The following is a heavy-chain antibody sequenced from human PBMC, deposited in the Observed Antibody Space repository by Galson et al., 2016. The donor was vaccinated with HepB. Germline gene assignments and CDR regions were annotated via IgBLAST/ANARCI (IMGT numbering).Heavy chain of an antibody. CDR2: ITGSGSAI. CDR1: GFSFSDYY. CDR3: ARDGTVAPGY. V-gene: IGHV3-11*01. D-gene: IGHD6-19*01. J-gene: IGHJ1*01. Sequence: SLRLSCAASGFSFSDYYMSWIRQAPGKGLEWTSYITGSGSAIYYADSVKGRFTISRDNTKNSLDLQMNSLRVEDTAVYYCARDGTVAPGYWGQGTLVTVSS.